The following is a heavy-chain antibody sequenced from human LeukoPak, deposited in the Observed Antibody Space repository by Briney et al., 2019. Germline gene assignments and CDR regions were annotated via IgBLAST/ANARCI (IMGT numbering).Heavy chain of an antibody. D-gene: IGHD3-3*01. CDR1: GYTFTGYY. CDR2: INPNSGGT. Sequence: ASVKVPCKASGYTFTGYYMHWVRQAPGQGLEWMGWINPNSGGTNYAQKFQGRVTMTRDTSISTAYMELSRLRSDDTAVYYCARSMRSGYPYYYYYYMDVWGKGTTVTVSS. V-gene: IGHV1-2*02. CDR3: ARSMRSGYPYYYYYYMDV. J-gene: IGHJ6*03.